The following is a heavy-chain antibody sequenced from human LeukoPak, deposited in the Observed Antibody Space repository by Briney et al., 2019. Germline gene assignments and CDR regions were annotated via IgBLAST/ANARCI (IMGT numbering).Heavy chain of an antibody. CDR2: ISNSGGST. D-gene: IGHD1-26*01. CDR1: GFSFSSYA. J-gene: IGHJ4*02. V-gene: IGHV3-23*01. Sequence: GGSLRLSCAASGFSFSSYAMSWVRQAPGKGLEWVSAISNSGGSTYYADSVKGRFTISRDNSKNTLYLQMNSLRAEDTAVYYCATSDSGIYYSLDYWGQGTLVTVSS. CDR3: ATSDSGIYYSLDY.